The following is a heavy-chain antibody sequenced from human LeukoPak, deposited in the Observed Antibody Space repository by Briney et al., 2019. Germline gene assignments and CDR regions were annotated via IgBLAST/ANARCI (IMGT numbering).Heavy chain of an antibody. CDR2: IFHSGTT. D-gene: IGHD2/OR15-2a*01. CDR1: GYSISNGYY. V-gene: IGHV4-38-2*01. Sequence: AETLSLTCVVSGYSISNGYYWGWVRQPPGKGLVWIGSIFHSGTTYYNPSLKSRVTISVDTSKNQFSLKLSSVTAADTAVYYCARAVSMALFDYWGQGTLVTVSS. J-gene: IGHJ4*02. CDR3: ARAVSMALFDY.